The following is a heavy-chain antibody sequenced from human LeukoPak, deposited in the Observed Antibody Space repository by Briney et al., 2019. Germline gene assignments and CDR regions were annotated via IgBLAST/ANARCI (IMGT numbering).Heavy chain of an antibody. CDR3: AGGGRPKGYWNDVECFDP. Sequence: PSETLSLTCTGSGDSVNNDFLTWMRPPPHKGLAWIASISKTGNTNYNPSLKSRLTISMDTSKNQLSLWLTSMTSADTAIYYCAGGGRPKGYWNDVECFDPWGQGTLVTVSS. J-gene: IGHJ5*02. V-gene: IGHV4-59*02. CDR1: GDSVNNDF. CDR2: ISKTGNT. D-gene: IGHD1-1*01.